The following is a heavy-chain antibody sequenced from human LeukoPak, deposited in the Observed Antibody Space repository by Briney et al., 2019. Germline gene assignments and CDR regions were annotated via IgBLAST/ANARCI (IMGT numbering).Heavy chain of an antibody. Sequence: SETLFLTCTVSGGSISSSSYYWGWIRQPPGKGLEWIGSIYYSGSTYYNPSLKSRVTISVDTSKNQFSLKLSSVTAADTAVYYCARLQVPAAKPRNFDYWGQGTLVTVSS. J-gene: IGHJ4*02. V-gene: IGHV4-39*01. CDR2: IYYSGST. CDR1: GGSISSSSYY. D-gene: IGHD2-2*01. CDR3: ARLQVPAAKPRNFDY.